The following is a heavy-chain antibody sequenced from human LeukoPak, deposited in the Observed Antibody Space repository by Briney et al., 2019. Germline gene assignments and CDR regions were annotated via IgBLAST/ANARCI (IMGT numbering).Heavy chain of an antibody. CDR3: ARQGRQGDSGNKYFDP. CDR2: ISYSTRTT. J-gene: IGHJ5*02. CDR1: GFTFSNSA. Sequence: GGSLRLSCAASGFTFSNSAMSWVRQAPGKGLEWVSAISYSTRTTYYADSVKGRFIISRDNSRNTLQLQMRNLGAEDTAVYYCARQGRQGDSGNKYFDPWGQGTLVTVSS. V-gene: IGHV3-23*01. D-gene: IGHD1/OR15-1a*01.